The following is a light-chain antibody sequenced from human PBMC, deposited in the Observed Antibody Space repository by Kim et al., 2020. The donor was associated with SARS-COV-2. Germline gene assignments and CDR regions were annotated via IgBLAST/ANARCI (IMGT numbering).Light chain of an antibody. J-gene: IGLJ2*01. CDR3: AAWDDSLNGPV. V-gene: IGLV1-44*01. CDR2: YNN. Sequence: GQRVSLSCSGNSSNIGTTSVNWYQQVPGTAFKLLIYYNNRRPSGVPDRFSGSKSGTSASLAISELQSEDEGEYYCAAWDDSLNGPVFGGGTQLTVL. CDR1: SSNIGTTS.